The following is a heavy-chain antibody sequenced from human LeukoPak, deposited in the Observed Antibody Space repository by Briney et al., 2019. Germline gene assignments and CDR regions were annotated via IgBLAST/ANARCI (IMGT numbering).Heavy chain of an antibody. V-gene: IGHV3-9*03. CDR1: GFTFEDYA. D-gene: IGHD5-18*01. J-gene: IGHJ4*02. CDR2: ISWNSGSI. CDR3: AKGISRYRYGGFDY. Sequence: GGSLRLSCAASGFTFEDYAMRSVRQPPGKGLEWVSGISWNSGSIGYADSMKGRFTISRDNAKNSLYLQMNSLRTEDMALYYCAKGISRYRYGGFDYWGQGTLVTVSS.